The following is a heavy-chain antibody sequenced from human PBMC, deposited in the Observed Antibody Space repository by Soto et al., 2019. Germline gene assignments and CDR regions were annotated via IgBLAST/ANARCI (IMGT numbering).Heavy chain of an antibody. CDR1: GFSFSSYT. D-gene: IGHD3-22*01. CDR2: INNNSGRK. Sequence: GGSLRLSCAASGFSFSSYTMNWVRQAPGKGLEWVSSINNNSGRKYYADSVKGRFTISRDNSKNTLFLQMNSLNAEDTAVYFCAKDGDYEYFDYWGQGTQVTVSS. V-gene: IGHV3-23*01. CDR3: AKDGDYEYFDY. J-gene: IGHJ4*02.